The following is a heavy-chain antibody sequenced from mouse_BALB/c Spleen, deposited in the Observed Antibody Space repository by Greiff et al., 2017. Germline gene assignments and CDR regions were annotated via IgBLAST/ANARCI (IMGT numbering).Heavy chain of an antibody. J-gene: IGHJ2*01. CDR3: ARDPYRYDGY. D-gene: IGHD2-14*01. V-gene: IGHV3-6*02. CDR1: GYSITSGYY. CDR2: ISYDGSN. Sequence: EVHLVESGPGLVKPSQSLSLTCSVTGYSITSGYYWNWIRQFPGNKLEWMGYISYDGSNNYNPSLKNRISITRDTSKNQFFLKLNSVTTEDTATYYCARDPYRYDGYWGQGTTLTVSS.